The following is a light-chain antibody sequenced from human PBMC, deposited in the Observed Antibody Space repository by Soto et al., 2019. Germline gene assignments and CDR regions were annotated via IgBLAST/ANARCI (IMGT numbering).Light chain of an antibody. J-gene: IGKJ1*01. CDR2: GAS. Sequence: EIVLTQSPGTLSLSPGDGATLSCRASQSVSSGYLAWYQQKPGQAPRLLIYGASRRATGIPDRYSGSGSGTDFTLSISRLEPEDFAVYWCQHYGDMWTFGQGTKVDIK. V-gene: IGKV3-20*01. CDR3: QHYGDMWT. CDR1: QSVSSGY.